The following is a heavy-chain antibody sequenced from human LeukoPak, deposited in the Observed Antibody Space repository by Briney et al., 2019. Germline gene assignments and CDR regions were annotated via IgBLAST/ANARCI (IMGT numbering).Heavy chain of an antibody. CDR3: ARQPRTKLEPLDY. V-gene: IGHV3-7*01. Sequence: GGSLRLSCAASGFTFSSYWMSWVRQAPGKGLEWVANIKQDGSEKYYVDSVKGRFTISRDNAKNSLYLQMNSLRAEDTAVYYCARQPRTKLEPLDYWGQGTLVTVSS. CDR2: IKQDGSEK. D-gene: IGHD1-1*01. J-gene: IGHJ4*02. CDR1: GFTFSSYW.